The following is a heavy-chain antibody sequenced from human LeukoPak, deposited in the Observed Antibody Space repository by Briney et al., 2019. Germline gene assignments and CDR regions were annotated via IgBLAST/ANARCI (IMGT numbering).Heavy chain of an antibody. CDR1: GGTFSSYA. J-gene: IGHJ4*02. Sequence: ASVKVSCKASGGTFSSYAISWVRQAPGQGLEWMGRIIPILGIANYAQKFQGRVTITADKSTSTAYMELSSPRSEDTAVYYCARDGDYGDYTDYWGQGTLVTVSS. CDR3: ARDGDYGDYTDY. D-gene: IGHD4-17*01. V-gene: IGHV1-69*04. CDR2: IIPILGIA.